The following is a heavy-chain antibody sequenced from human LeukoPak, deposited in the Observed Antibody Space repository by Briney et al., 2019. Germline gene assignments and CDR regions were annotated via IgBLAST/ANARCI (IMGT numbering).Heavy chain of an antibody. Sequence: GSLRLSCAASGFTFNNYAMSWVRQAPGKGLEWVAVISYDGSNKYYADSVKGRFTISRDNSKNTLYLQMNSLRAEDTAVYYCATSYSSSSYFDYWGQGTLVTVSS. CDR2: ISYDGSNK. CDR1: GFTFNNYA. V-gene: IGHV3-30-3*01. J-gene: IGHJ4*02. D-gene: IGHD6-13*01. CDR3: ATSYSSSSYFDY.